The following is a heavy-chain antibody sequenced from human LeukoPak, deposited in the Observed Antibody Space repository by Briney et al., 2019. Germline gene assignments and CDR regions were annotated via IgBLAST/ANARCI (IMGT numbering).Heavy chain of an antibody. CDR1: GFTFSSYS. J-gene: IGHJ4*02. CDR2: ISSSSSYI. D-gene: IGHD3-22*01. CDR3: ARDITMIVVVTSYFDY. Sequence: PGGSLRLSCAASGFTFSSYSMNWFRQAPGKGLEGVSSISSSSSYIYYADSVKGRFTISRDNAKNSLYLQMNSLRAEDTAVYYCARDITMIVVVTSYFDYWGQGTLVTVSS. V-gene: IGHV3-21*01.